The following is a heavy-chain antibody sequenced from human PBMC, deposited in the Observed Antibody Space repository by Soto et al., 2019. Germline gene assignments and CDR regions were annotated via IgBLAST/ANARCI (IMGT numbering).Heavy chain of an antibody. CDR3: ARRNSGWYFDR. CDR1: GFTFSSYA. D-gene: IGHD4-4*01. V-gene: IGHV3-23*01. CDR2: ISGSGDST. J-gene: IGHJ2*01. Sequence: EVQLLESGGGLVQPGGSLRLSCAASGFTFSSYAMNWVRQAPGKGLQWVSVISGSGDSTYYADSVKGRFTISRDNSKNTLYLQLNSLRAEDTAVYYCARRNSGWYFDRWGRGTLVTVSS.